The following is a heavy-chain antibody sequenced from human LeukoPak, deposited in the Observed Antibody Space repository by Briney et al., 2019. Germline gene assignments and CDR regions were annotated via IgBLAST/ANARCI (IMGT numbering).Heavy chain of an antibody. D-gene: IGHD2-2*02. V-gene: IGHV3-23*01. Sequence: GGSLRLSCETSGFTFTDYAMSWVRQAPGKGLEWLSAFTGRPGRTYYADSVRGRFTISRDTSKNTLFLEMSSLRVEETAIYFCAKAHLLCTNTSCYIDYFDSWGQGTLVTVSS. CDR1: GFTFTDYA. CDR2: FTGRPGRT. J-gene: IGHJ4*02. CDR3: AKAHLLCTNTSCYIDYFDS.